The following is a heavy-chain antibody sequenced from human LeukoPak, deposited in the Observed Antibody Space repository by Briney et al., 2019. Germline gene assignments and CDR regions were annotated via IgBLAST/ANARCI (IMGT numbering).Heavy chain of an antibody. Sequence: GGSLRLSCAASGLPFSSHAFSWIRQAPGKGLEWVSAINGYTTYYADTVKGRFTISRDNSENTLYLQMNSLRAEDTAVYYCAKDLRGYSYGGDAFDIWGQGTMVTVSS. D-gene: IGHD5-18*01. CDR1: GLPFSSHA. CDR2: INGYTT. J-gene: IGHJ3*02. V-gene: IGHV3-23*01. CDR3: AKDLRGYSYGGDAFDI.